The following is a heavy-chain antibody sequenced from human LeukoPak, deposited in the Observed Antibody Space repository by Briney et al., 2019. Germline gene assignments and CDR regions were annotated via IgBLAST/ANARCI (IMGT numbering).Heavy chain of an antibody. CDR3: ARDRTRCFY. V-gene: IGHV3-7*01. J-gene: IGHJ4*02. D-gene: IGHD2-8*01. Sequence: GGSLRLSCAASGLPFSSYWMSWVRQAPGKGLEWVANIKEDGSEKHYVDSVKGRFTISRDNAKNSLYLQMNSLRAEDTAVYYCARDRTRCFYWGQGTLVTVSS. CDR2: IKEDGSEK. CDR1: GLPFSSYW.